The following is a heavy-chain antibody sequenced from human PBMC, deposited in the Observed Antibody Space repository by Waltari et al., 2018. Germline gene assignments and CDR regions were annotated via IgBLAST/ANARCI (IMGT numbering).Heavy chain of an antibody. V-gene: IGHV3-9*01. CDR2: INWMSGSI. CDR3: AKSNNYDFWNGCPDH. D-gene: IGHD3-3*01. CDR1: GFNFDDYA. Sequence: EIQLVESGGGPVQPGRSLRLSCTASGFNFDDYAMYWVRQPPGKGLELVAGINWMSGSIGYADSVKGRFTISRDNGKNSLYLEMNSLRIGDTALYYCAKSNNYDFWNGCPDHWGQGTLVTVSS. J-gene: IGHJ4*02.